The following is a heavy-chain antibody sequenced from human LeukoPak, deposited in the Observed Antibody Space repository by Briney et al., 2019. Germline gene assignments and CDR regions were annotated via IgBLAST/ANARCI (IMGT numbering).Heavy chain of an antibody. CDR3: AKDLVPLLYYYDSSRYQNNFDY. D-gene: IGHD3-22*01. Sequence: PGGSLRLSCAASGFTFSDHYMDWVRQAPGKGLEWVSAISGSGGSTYYADSVKGRLTISRDNSKNTLYLQMNSLRAEDTAVYYCAKDLVPLLYYYDSSRYQNNFDYWGQGTLVTVSS. CDR2: ISGSGGST. J-gene: IGHJ4*02. V-gene: IGHV3-23*01. CDR1: GFTFSDHY.